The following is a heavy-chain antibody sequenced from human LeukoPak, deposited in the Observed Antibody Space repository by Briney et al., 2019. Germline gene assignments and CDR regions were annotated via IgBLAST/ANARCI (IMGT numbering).Heavy chain of an antibody. CDR1: GGSISSYY. CDR2: IYYSGST. D-gene: IGHD1-20*01. V-gene: IGHV4-59*13. J-gene: IGHJ3*02. Sequence: SETLSLTCTVPGGSISSYYWSWIRQPPGKGLEWIGYIYYSGSTNYDPSLKSRVTMSVDTSKNQFSLNLSSVTAADTAVYYCARAITGTTFAFDIWGQGTMVTVSS. CDR3: ARAITGTTFAFDI.